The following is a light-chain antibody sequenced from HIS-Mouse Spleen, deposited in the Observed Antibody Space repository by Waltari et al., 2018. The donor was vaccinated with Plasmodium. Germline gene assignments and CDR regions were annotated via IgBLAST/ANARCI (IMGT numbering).Light chain of an antibody. J-gene: IGKJ3*01. CDR2: GAS. CDR3: QQYNNWSFT. Sequence: EIVMTQSPATLSVSPGERATISCRASQSVSSNLAWYQQKPGQAPRLLIDGASTRATGIPARFSGSGSGTEFTLTSSSLQSEECAVYYCQQYNNWSFTFGPGTKVDIK. V-gene: IGKV3-15*01. CDR1: QSVSSN.